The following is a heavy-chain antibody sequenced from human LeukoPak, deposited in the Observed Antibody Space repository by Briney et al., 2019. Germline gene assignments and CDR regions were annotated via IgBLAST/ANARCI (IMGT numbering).Heavy chain of an antibody. CDR1: GYTFTSYG. CDR2: ISAYNGNT. J-gene: IGHJ5*02. D-gene: IGHD3-10*01. Sequence: ASVKVSCKASGYTFTSYGISWVRQAPGQGLEGMGWISAYNGNTNYAQTLQGRVTMTTDTSTSTAYMELRSLRSDDTAVYYCARGHGSGSTNWFAPWGQGTLVTVSS. CDR3: ARGHGSGSTNWFAP. V-gene: IGHV1-18*01.